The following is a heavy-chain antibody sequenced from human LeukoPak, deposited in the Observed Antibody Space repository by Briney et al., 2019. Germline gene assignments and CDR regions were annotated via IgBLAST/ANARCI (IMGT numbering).Heavy chain of an antibody. CDR1: GGSISSSSYY. CDR3: ARTPYTRISAVGV. V-gene: IGHV4-39*07. J-gene: IGHJ6*04. Sequence: SETLSLTCTVSGGSISSSSYYWGWIRQPPGKGLEWIGSTYYSGSTYYNPSLKSRVTISVDTSKNQFSLKLSSVTAADTAVYYCARTPYTRISAVGVWGKGTTVTVSS. CDR2: TYYSGST. D-gene: IGHD2-15*01.